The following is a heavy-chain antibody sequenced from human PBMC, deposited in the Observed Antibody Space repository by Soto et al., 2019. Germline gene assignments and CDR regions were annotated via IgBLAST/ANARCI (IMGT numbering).Heavy chain of an antibody. V-gene: IGHV4-61*01. CDR2: IYYSVST. J-gene: IGHJ4*02. D-gene: IGHD6-19*01. CDR1: GGSVSSGSYY. CDR3: ASAVAGKRGGFGY. Sequence: SETLSLTCTVSGGSVSSGSYYWSWIRQPPGKGLEWIGYIYYSVSTNYNPSLKSRVTISVDTSKNQFSLKLSSVTAADTAVYYCASAVAGKRGGFGYWGQGTLVTVSS.